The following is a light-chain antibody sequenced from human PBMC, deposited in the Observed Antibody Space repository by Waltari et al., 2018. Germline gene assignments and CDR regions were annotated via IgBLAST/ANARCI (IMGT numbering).Light chain of an antibody. CDR1: EKIADN. J-gene: IGKJ2*03. V-gene: IGKV3-15*01. Sequence: EKVLTQSPATLSVSPGEEVTLSCRASEKIADNLAWYQQRPGQAPRLHIYDASTRASDIPARFSGSGSGTEFTLTISSLQPEDIAVYYCQQYNDKYSFGQGTKLGI. CDR3: QQYNDKYS. CDR2: DAS.